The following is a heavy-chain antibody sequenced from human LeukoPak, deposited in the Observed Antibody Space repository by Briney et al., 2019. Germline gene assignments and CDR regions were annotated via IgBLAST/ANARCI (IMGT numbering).Heavy chain of an antibody. Sequence: KPSETLSLTCTVSGGSISSGDYYWSWIRQPPGKGLEWIGYIYYSGSTYYNPSLKSRVTISVDTSKNQFSLKLSSVTAADTAVYYCARTMCSGGSCHGGAFDIWGQGTMVTVSS. CDR1: GGSISSGDYY. D-gene: IGHD2-15*01. CDR2: IYYSGST. V-gene: IGHV4-30-4*02. J-gene: IGHJ3*02. CDR3: ARTMCSGGSCHGGAFDI.